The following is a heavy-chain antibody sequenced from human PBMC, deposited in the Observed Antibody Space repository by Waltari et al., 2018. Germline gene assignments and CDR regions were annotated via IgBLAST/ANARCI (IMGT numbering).Heavy chain of an antibody. V-gene: IGHV4-59*12. CDR2: SYYSGST. Sequence: QVQLQESGPGLVNPSETLSLTCTVSGGSISSYYWSWIRQPPGKGLEWIGDSYYSGSTNYNPTLKSQVTISVDTSKNQFSLKLSSVTAADTAVYYCAKDKLEVGIGEIQGDHWGQGTLVTVSS. D-gene: IGHD2-21*01. J-gene: IGHJ4*02. CDR1: GGSISSYY. CDR3: AKDKLEVGIGEIQGDH.